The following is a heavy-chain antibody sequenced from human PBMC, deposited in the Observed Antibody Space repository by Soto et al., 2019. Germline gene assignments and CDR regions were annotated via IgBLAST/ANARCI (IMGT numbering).Heavy chain of an antibody. Sequence: PSETLSLTCTVSGGSVSSGSYYWSWIRQPPGKGLEWIGYIYYSGSTNYNPSLKSRVTISVDTSKNQFSLKLSSVTAADTAVYYCARSPSIQRYGMDVWRQRTTVTVSS. D-gene: IGHD5-18*01. CDR1: GGSVSSGSYY. V-gene: IGHV4-61*01. J-gene: IGHJ6*02. CDR3: ARSPSIQRYGMDV. CDR2: IYYSGST.